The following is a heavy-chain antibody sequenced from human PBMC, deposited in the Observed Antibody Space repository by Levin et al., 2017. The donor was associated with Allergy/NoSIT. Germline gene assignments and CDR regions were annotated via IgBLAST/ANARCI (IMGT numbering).Heavy chain of an antibody. Sequence: PGGSLRLSCAASGFTFNNYHMHWVRQAPGKGLEWVAIIWYDGGTEYYGDSMKGRFTIPRDNSKNTLYLQINILRVEDTAVYYCARDGDSWNQFALWGQGTLVTVSS. V-gene: IGHV3-33*01. CDR1: GFTFNNYH. CDR3: ARDGDSWNQFAL. D-gene: IGHD2-15*01. J-gene: IGHJ4*02. CDR2: IWYDGGTE.